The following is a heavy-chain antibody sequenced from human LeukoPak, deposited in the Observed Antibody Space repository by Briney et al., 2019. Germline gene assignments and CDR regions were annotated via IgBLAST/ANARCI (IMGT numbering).Heavy chain of an antibody. CDR1: GGTFSSYA. Sequence: SVKVSCKASGGTFSSYAISWVRQAPGQGLEWMGGIIPIFGTANYAQKFQGSVTITADESTSTAYMELSSLRSEDTAVYYCARDLTEHYYDSSGYYWNDAFDIWGQGTMVTVSS. CDR2: IIPIFGTA. D-gene: IGHD3-22*01. J-gene: IGHJ3*02. V-gene: IGHV1-69*13. CDR3: ARDLTEHYYDSSGYYWNDAFDI.